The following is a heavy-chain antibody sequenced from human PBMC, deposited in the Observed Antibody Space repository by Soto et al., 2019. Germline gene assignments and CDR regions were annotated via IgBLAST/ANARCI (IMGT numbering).Heavy chain of an antibody. V-gene: IGHV1-18*01. CDR1: GYTFTSYG. Sequence: ASVKVSCKASGYTFTSYGISWVRQAPGQGLEWMGWISAYNGNTNYAQKLQGRVTMTTDTSTSTAYMELRSLRSDDTAVYYCARIHCSSTSCYLVGTNDAFDFWGQGTMVTVSS. CDR2: ISAYNGNT. D-gene: IGHD2-2*01. J-gene: IGHJ3*01. CDR3: ARIHCSSTSCYLVGTNDAFDF.